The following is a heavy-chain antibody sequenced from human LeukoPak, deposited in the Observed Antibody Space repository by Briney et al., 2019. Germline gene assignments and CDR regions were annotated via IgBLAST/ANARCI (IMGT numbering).Heavy chain of an antibody. V-gene: IGHV4-4*07. CDR2: IYTSGST. D-gene: IGHD3-9*01. CDR3: ARGGVDWTFDY. CDR1: GGSISNYY. J-gene: IGHJ4*02. Sequence: SETLSLTCTVSGGSISNYYWSWIRQPAGKGLEWVGHIYTSGSTNYNPSLKSRVTMSVDTSKNQFSLNLSSVTAADTAVYYCARGGVDWTFDYWGQGTLVTVSS.